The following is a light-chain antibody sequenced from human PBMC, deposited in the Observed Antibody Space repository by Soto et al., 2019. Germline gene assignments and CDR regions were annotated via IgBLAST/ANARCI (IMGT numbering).Light chain of an antibody. J-gene: IGLJ1*01. V-gene: IGLV2-14*01. CDR2: EVS. Sequence: LTQPASVSGSPGQSITISCTGTSSDVGGYNYVSWYQHHPGKAPKLLIYEVSYRPSGVSDRFSGSKSANTASLTISGLQAEDEADYYCSSYTSGSLRVFGTGTKVTVL. CDR3: SSYTSGSLRV. CDR1: SSDVGGYNY.